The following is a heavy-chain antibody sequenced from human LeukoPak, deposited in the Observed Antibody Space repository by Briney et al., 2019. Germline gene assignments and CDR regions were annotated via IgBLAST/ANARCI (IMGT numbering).Heavy chain of an antibody. J-gene: IGHJ4*02. CDR1: GGSISSGGYY. CDR2: IYYSGST. Sequence: SETLSLTCIVSGGSISSGGYYWSWIRQHPGKGLEWIGYIYYSGSTYYNPSLKSRVTISVDTSKNQFSLKLSSVTAADTAVYYCARATYSGYDYVWEGPKYYFDYWGQGTLVTVSS. CDR3: ARATYSGYDYVWEGPKYYFDY. D-gene: IGHD5-12*01. V-gene: IGHV4-31*03.